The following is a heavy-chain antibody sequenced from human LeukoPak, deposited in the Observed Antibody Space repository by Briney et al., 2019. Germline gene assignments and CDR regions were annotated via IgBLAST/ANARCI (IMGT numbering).Heavy chain of an antibody. Sequence: PSETLSLTCAVYGGSFSGYYWSWIRQPPGKGLEWIGEINHSGSTNYNPSLKSRVTISVDTSKNQFSLKLSSVTAADTAVYYCARPPVRGARRAWFDPWGQGTLVTVSS. CDR2: INHSGST. J-gene: IGHJ5*02. CDR1: GGSFSGYY. CDR3: ARPPVRGARRAWFDP. V-gene: IGHV4-34*01. D-gene: IGHD3-10*01.